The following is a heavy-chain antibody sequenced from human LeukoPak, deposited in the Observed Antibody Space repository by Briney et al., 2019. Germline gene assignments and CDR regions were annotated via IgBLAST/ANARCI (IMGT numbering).Heavy chain of an antibody. CDR1: GFTFSSYA. J-gene: IGHJ4*02. Sequence: KPGGSLRLSCAASGFTFSSYAMNWVRQAPGKGLEWVSAIRSNDNNTYYANSVKGRFTISRDNSKNTLSLQLNSLRAEDTAVYYCAKGTSSSCYSAPNYWGQGTLVTVSS. CDR3: AKGTSSSCYSAPNY. D-gene: IGHD2-15*01. V-gene: IGHV3-23*01. CDR2: IRSNDNNT.